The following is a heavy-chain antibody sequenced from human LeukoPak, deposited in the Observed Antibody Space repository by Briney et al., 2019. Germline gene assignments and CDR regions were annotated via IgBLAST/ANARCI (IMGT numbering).Heavy chain of an antibody. D-gene: IGHD6-13*01. Sequence: SQTLSLTCAISGDSVSSNSAAWNWIRQSPSKGLQWLGRTYSRSKWYNDYEVSVKIRIPINPDTSKNQYSLQPNSVTPEDPALYYCARASAAAGTPHYYYGMDVWGQGTTVNVSS. CDR2: TYSRSKWYN. CDR3: ARASAAAGTPHYYYGMDV. J-gene: IGHJ6*01. V-gene: IGHV6-1*01. CDR1: GDSVSSNSAA.